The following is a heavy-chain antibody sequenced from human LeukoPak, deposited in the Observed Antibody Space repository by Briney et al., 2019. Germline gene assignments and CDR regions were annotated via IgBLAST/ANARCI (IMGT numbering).Heavy chain of an antibody. D-gene: IGHD3-3*01. Sequence: PGGSLRLSCAASGFTFNNFAMAWVRQAPGKGLEWVSTVSSDGVNTHYSDSVNGRFTISRDNSKSTLYLQMNSLRADDTALYYCAVNAAYCSSTFEVAMVDYWGQGTLVTVSS. CDR1: GFTFNNFA. V-gene: IGHV3-23*01. CDR3: AVNAAYCSSTFEVAMVDY. CDR2: VSSDGVNT. J-gene: IGHJ4*02.